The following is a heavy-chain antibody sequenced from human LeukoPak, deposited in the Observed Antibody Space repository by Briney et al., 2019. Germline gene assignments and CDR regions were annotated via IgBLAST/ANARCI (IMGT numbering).Heavy chain of an antibody. Sequence: SETLSLTCTVSGGFISSYYWSWIRQPPGKGLEWIGYIYYSRTTKYNPSLKSRVTISADTSKNQFSLKLNSVTAADTAVYCCVRRQWELQYFDLWGRSTLVAVSS. D-gene: IGHD1-26*01. CDR1: GGFISSYY. V-gene: IGHV4-59*01. CDR2: IYYSRTT. CDR3: VRRQWELQYFDL. J-gene: IGHJ2*01.